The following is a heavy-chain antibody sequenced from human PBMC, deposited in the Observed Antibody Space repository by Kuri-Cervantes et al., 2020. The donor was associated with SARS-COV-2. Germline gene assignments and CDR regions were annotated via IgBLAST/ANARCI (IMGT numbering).Heavy chain of an antibody. Sequence: ASVKVSCKASGYTFTSYYMHWVRQAPGQGLEWMGIINPSGGSTSYAQKFQGRVTMTRDASTSTVYMELSSLRSEDTAVYYCARVEETYYDYIWGSYRSTGAFDICGQGTMVTVSS. V-gene: IGHV1-46*01. D-gene: IGHD3-16*02. CDR2: INPSGGST. J-gene: IGHJ3*02. CDR1: GYTFTSYY. CDR3: ARVEETYYDYIWGSYRSTGAFDI.